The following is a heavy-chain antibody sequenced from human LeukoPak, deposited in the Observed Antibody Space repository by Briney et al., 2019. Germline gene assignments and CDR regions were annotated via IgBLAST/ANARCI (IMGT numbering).Heavy chain of an antibody. CDR3: AKVRSGSSNWALRIFDN. J-gene: IGHJ4*02. Sequence: GGSLRLSCAASGFTFSSYAMSWVRQAPGKGLEWVSAISGSGGSTYYADSVKGRFTISRDNSKNTLYVEMNSLRAEDTALYYCAKVRSGSSNWALRIFDNWGQGTRVTVSS. CDR2: ISGSGGST. D-gene: IGHD6-13*01. CDR1: GFTFSSYA. V-gene: IGHV3-23*01.